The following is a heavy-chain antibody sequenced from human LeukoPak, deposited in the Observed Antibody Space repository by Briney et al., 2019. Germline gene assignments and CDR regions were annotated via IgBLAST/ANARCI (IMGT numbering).Heavy chain of an antibody. CDR3: AKDDDGHHHGVDH. CDR1: GFTVSSYA. Sequence: GGSLRLSCAASGFTVSSYAMTWVRQAPGKGLDWVSAIGYSAGDTYYADSVKGRFTISRDNSMNTLYLQMSSLRADDTALYYCAKDDDGHHHGVDHWGQGTLVTVSS. V-gene: IGHV3-23*01. CDR2: IGYSAGDT. J-gene: IGHJ4*02. D-gene: IGHD4-17*01.